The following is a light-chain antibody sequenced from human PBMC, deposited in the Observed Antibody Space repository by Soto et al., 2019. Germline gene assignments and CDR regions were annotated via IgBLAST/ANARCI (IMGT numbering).Light chain of an antibody. J-gene: IGKJ1*01. CDR2: GAS. CDR3: QQSHNWPRT. V-gene: IGKV3-15*01. Sequence: ERVMTQSPATLSVSPGERATLSCRASQSVGSNLAWYQQKPGQAPRLLIFGASSRATGVPARFSGSGSGTEFTLTISSLEPEDFAVYYCQQSHNWPRTFGQGTKVEIK. CDR1: QSVGSN.